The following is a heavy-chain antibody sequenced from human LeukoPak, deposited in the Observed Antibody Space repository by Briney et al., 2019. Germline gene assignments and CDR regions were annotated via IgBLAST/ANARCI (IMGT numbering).Heavy chain of an antibody. V-gene: IGHV3-48*03. J-gene: IGHJ4*02. CDR3: VRDSYMFGSDY. CDR2: ISSSDSTI. D-gene: IGHD3-10*02. CDR1: RFTFSSYE. Sequence: GGSLRLSCAASRFTFSSYEMNWVRQAPGKGLEWVSYISSSDSTIYYADSVKGRFTISRDNAKNSVFLQMNTLRAEDTAVYYCVRDSYMFGSDYWGQGTLVTVSS.